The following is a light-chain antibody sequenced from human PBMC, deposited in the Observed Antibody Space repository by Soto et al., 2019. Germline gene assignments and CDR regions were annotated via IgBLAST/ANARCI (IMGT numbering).Light chain of an antibody. Sequence: QSVLTQPPSVSGAPGQKITISCTGRSSNLGADYDVHWYQVLPGTAPRLLIYSNINRPSGVPDRFSGSKSASSASLAIAGLRTEDEADYYCQSYDSGLSAYVFGAGTKGTVL. V-gene: IGLV1-40*01. J-gene: IGLJ1*01. CDR2: SNI. CDR1: SSNLGADYD. CDR3: QSYDSGLSAYV.